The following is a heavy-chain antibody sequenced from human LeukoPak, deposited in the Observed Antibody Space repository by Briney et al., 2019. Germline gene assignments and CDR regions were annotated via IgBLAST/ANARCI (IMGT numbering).Heavy chain of an antibody. V-gene: IGHV4-59*08. Sequence: PSETLSLTCTVSGGSISSYYWSWIRQPPGKGLEWIGYIYYSGSTNYNPSLKSRVTISVDTSKNQFSLKLSSVTAADTAVYYCASMSSGWYLDAFDIWGQGTMVTVSS. D-gene: IGHD6-19*01. CDR3: ASMSSGWYLDAFDI. J-gene: IGHJ3*02. CDR1: GGSISSYY. CDR2: IYYSGST.